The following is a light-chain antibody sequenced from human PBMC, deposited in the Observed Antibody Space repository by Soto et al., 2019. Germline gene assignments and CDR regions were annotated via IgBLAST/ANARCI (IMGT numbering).Light chain of an antibody. CDR2: DAS. CDR1: QTVRNNY. J-gene: IGKJ1*01. V-gene: IGKV3-20*01. CDR3: QQYGSSRRT. Sequence: EFVLTQSPGTLSLSPGERATLSCRASQTVRNNYLAWYQQKPGQAPRLLIYDASSRATGIPDRFFGSGSGTDFTLTISRLEPEDFAVYYCQQYGSSRRTFGQGTKVDI.